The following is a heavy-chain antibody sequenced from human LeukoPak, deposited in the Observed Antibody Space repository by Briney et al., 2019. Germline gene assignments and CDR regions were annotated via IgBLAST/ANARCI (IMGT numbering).Heavy chain of an antibody. CDR3: ARGPTLRIDCSGGSCYGTWVAGVDY. V-gene: IGHV1-18*01. CDR2: ISAYNGNT. J-gene: IGHJ4*02. CDR1: GYTFTRYG. Sequence: GASVKVSCKASGYTFTRYGISWVRQAPGQGLEWMGWISAYNGNTNYAQKLQGRVTMTTDTSTSTAYMELRSLRSDDTAVYYCARGPTLRIDCSGGSCYGTWVAGVDYWGQGTLVTVSS. D-gene: IGHD2-15*01.